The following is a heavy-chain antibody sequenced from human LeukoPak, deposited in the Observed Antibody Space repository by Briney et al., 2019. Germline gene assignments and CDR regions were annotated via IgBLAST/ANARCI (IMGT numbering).Heavy chain of an antibody. CDR3: ARYNAAAGDY. Sequence: GGSLRLSCAASGFTSSSYWMQWVRQAPGKGLVWVSRIKNDGSVTNYADSVKGRYTISRDNAKNTLYLQMNSLRAEDTAVYYCARYNAAAGDYWGQGTLVTVSS. V-gene: IGHV3-74*01. J-gene: IGHJ4*02. CDR2: IKNDGSVT. D-gene: IGHD6-13*01. CDR1: GFTSSSYW.